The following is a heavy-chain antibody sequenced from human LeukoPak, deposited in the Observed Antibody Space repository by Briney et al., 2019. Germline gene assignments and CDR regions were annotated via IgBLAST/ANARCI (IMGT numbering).Heavy chain of an antibody. CDR3: ARGVFPDCSSTSCYPNWFDP. V-gene: IGHV4-4*07. J-gene: IGHJ5*02. D-gene: IGHD2-2*01. CDR1: GGSISSYY. Sequence: SETLSLTCTVSGGSISSYYWSWIRQPAGKGLEWIGRIYTSGSTNYNPSLKSRVTMSVDTSKNQFSLKLSSVTAADTAVYYCARGVFPDCSSTSCYPNWFDPWGQGTLVTVSS. CDR2: IYTSGST.